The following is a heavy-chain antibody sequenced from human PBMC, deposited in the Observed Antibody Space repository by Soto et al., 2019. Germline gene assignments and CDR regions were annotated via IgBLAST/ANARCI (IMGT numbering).Heavy chain of an antibody. D-gene: IGHD6-13*01. V-gene: IGHV4-39*01. CDR2: IYYSGST. J-gene: IGHJ6*02. CDR3: ARQLAAAGRVGRYYYYGMDV. CDR1: GGSISSSSYC. Sequence: SETLSLTCTVSGGSISSSSYCWGWIRQPPGKGLEWIGSIYYSGSTYYNPSLKSRVTISVDTSKNQFSLKLSSVTAADTAVYYCARQLAAAGRVGRYYYYGMDVWGQGTTVTVSS.